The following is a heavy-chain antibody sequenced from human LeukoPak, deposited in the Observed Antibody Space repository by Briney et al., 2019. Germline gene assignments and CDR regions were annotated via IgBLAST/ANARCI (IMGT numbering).Heavy chain of an antibody. J-gene: IGHJ6*02. D-gene: IGHD3-16*01. Sequence: GRSLRLSCAASGFTFSSYWMNWARQAPGKGLEWVASINHNGNVNYYVDSVKGRFTISRDNAKNSLYLQMSNLRAEDTAVYFCARGGGLDVWGQGATITVSS. V-gene: IGHV3-7*03. CDR2: INHNGNVN. CDR3: ARGGGLDV. CDR1: GFTFSSYW.